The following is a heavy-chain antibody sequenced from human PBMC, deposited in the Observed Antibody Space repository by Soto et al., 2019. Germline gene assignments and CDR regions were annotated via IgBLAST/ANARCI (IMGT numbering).Heavy chain of an antibody. CDR2: ISSSSSYI. Sequence: EVQLVESGGGLVKPGGSLRLSCAASGFTFSSYSMNWVRQAPGKGLEWVSSISSSSSYIYYADSVKGRFTISRDNAXNLXYLQMNSLRAEDTAVYYCARDYLMTTGDYYYGMDVWGQGTTVTVSS. J-gene: IGHJ6*02. CDR1: GFTFSSYS. V-gene: IGHV3-21*01. D-gene: IGHD4-17*01. CDR3: ARDYLMTTGDYYYGMDV.